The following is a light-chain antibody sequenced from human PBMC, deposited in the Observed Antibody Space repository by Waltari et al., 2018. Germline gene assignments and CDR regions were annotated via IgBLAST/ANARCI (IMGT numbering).Light chain of an antibody. CDR2: GAS. J-gene: IGKJ2*01. V-gene: IGKV3-11*01. CDR3: QQRSTWPNT. Sequence: EIVLTQSPATLSFSPGERDTLSCRTSQSVSSHLGWYQQKPGQAPRLLIYGASNTATGIPARFSGSGSGTDFTLSISSLEPEDVVVYYCQQRSTWPNTFGQGTKLEIK. CDR1: QSVSSH.